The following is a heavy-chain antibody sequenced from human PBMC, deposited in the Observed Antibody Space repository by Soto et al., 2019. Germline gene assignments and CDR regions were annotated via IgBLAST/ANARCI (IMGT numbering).Heavy chain of an antibody. CDR2: IYHSGITGST. CDR3: AGFSSSSLVDWFDP. Sequence: SETLSLTCTVSGASISSYYWTWFRQPPGKGLEWIGYIYHSGITGSTNYNPSLKSRVTISVDTSEDQFSLILSSVTAADTAVYYCAGFSSSSLVDWFDPWGQGXLVTVYS. D-gene: IGHD6-6*01. V-gene: IGHV4-59*01. J-gene: IGHJ5*02. CDR1: GASISSYY.